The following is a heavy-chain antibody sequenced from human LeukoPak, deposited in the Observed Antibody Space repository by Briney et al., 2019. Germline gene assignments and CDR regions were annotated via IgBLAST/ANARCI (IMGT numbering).Heavy chain of an antibody. Sequence: ASVKVSCKASGYTFTSYDINWVRQATGQGLEWMGWMNPNSGNTGYAQKFQGRVTMTRNTSISTAYMELSSLRSEDTAVYYCARFLENSSNWPGGWFDPWGQGTLVTVSS. J-gene: IGHJ5*02. V-gene: IGHV1-8*01. CDR1: GYTFTSYD. CDR3: ARFLENSSNWPGGWFDP. D-gene: IGHD6-13*01. CDR2: MNPNSGNT.